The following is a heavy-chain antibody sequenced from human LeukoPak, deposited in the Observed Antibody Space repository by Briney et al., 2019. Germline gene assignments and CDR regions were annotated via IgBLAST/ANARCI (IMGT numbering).Heavy chain of an antibody. CDR3: AKDRAYYYFSGSLFEY. D-gene: IGHD3-10*01. CDR1: GFTFSSYA. CDR2: ISGSGGST. V-gene: IGHV3-23*01. J-gene: IGHJ4*02. Sequence: GGSLRLSCAASGFTFSSYAMSWVRQAPGKGLEWVSAISGSGGSTYYADSVKGRFTISRDNSKNTLYLQMNSLRAKDTAVYYCAKDRAYYYFSGSLFEYWGQGTLVTVSS.